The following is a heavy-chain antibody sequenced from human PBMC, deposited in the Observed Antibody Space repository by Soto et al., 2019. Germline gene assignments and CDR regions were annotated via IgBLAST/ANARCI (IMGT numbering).Heavy chain of an antibody. CDR1: GFTFSSYA. J-gene: IGHJ6*02. V-gene: IGHV3-30-3*01. CDR3: ASAQGYYYGMEV. CDR2: ISYDGSNT. Sequence: QVQLVESGGGVVQPGRSLRLSCAASGFTFSSYALHWVRQAPGKGLEWVAFISYDGSNTYYADSVKGRFTISRDNSKNTLDLQMSSMRAKVTAVYYCASAQGYYYGMEVWGQGTTVTVSS.